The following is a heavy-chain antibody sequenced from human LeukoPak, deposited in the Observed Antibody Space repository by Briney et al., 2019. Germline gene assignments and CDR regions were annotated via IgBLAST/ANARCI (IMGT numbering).Heavy chain of an antibody. D-gene: IGHD6-6*01. CDR1: GFTFSSYG. V-gene: IGHV3-30*18. CDR3: AKDFRSIAARGIFDY. J-gene: IGHJ4*02. CDR2: ISYDGSNK. Sequence: GGSLRLSCAASGFTFSSYGMHWVRQAPGKGLEWVAVISYDGSNKYYADSVKGRFTISRDNSKNTLYLQMNSLRAEDTAVYYCAKDFRSIAARGIFDYWGQGTLVTVS.